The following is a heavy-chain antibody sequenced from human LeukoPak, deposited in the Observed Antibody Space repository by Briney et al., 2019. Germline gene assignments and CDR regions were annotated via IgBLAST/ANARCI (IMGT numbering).Heavy chain of an antibody. CDR3: ARQFLVGSTFHAFDL. J-gene: IGHJ3*01. CDR2: VDSSGNT. CDR1: GGSISSYY. D-gene: IGHD1-26*01. Sequence: SETLSLTCTVSGGSISSYYWSWIRQPAGNRLEWIGHVDSSGNTNYNPSLESRVTMSVDTSKKQFSLKLTSVTAADMAVYFCARQFLVGSTFHAFDLWGQGTRVTVSS. V-gene: IGHV4-4*07.